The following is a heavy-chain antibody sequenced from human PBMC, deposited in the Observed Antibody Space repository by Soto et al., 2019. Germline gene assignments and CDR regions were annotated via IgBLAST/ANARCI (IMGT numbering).Heavy chain of an antibody. V-gene: IGHV3-23*01. CDR3: AKDLYYDSSGYSNWFDP. CDR2: ISGSGGST. Sequence: GGSLRLACAASGFTFSSYAMSWVRQAPGKGLEWVSAISGSGGSTYYADSVKGRFTISRDNSKNTLYLQMNSLRAEDTAVYHCAKDLYYDSSGYSNWFDPWGQGTLVTVSS. J-gene: IGHJ5*02. CDR1: GFTFSSYA. D-gene: IGHD3-22*01.